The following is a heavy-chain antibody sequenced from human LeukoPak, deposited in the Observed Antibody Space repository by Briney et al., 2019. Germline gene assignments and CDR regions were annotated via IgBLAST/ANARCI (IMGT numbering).Heavy chain of an antibody. CDR1: GFTFSSYG. V-gene: IGHV3-33*01. J-gene: IGHJ4*02. CDR3: ARELGGYFDY. D-gene: IGHD3-3*01. CDR2: IWYDGSNK. Sequence: PGGSPRLSCAASGFTFSSYGMHWVRQAPGKGLEWVAVIWYDGSNKYYADSVKGRFTISRDNSKNTLYPQMNSLRAEDTAVYYCARELGGYFDYWGQGTLVTVSS.